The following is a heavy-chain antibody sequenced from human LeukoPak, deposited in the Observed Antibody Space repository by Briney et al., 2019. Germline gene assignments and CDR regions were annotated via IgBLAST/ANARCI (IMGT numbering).Heavy chain of an antibody. CDR1: GGSISSYY. CDR3: ARVSSSWTAYYYFDY. CDR2: IYYSGST. V-gene: IGHV4-59*01. D-gene: IGHD6-13*01. Sequence: SETLSLTCTVSGGSISSYYWSWIRQPPGKGLEWIGYIYYSGSTNYNPSLKSRVTISVDTSKNQFSLKLSSVTAADTAVCYCARVSSSWTAYYYFDYWGQGTLVTVSS. J-gene: IGHJ4*02.